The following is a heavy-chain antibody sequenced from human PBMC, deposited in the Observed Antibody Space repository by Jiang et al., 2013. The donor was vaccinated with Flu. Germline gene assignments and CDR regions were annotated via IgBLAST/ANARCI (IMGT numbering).Heavy chain of an antibody. J-gene: IGHJ5*02. D-gene: IGHD3-3*01. CDR2: IIPIFGTA. CDR3: ARDVFEELPFGVVYFWFDP. CDR1: GGTFSSYA. V-gene: IGHV1-69*01. Sequence: SGAEVKKPGSSVKVSCKASGGTFSSYAISWVRQAPGQGLEWMGGIIPIFGTANYAQKFQGRVTITADESTSTAYMELSSLRSEDTAVYYCARDVFEELPFGVVYFWFDPWGQGTLVTVSS.